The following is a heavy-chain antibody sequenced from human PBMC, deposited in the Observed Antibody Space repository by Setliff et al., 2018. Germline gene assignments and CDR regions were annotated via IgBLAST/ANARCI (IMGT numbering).Heavy chain of an antibody. J-gene: IGHJ4*02. CDR3: ATSVSWIQLVFYPQGHPEPFDY. CDR2: FDHEDVET. D-gene: IGHD5-18*01. CDR1: GYTLTELS. Sequence: ASVKVSCKDSGYTLTELSMHWVRQAHGKGLEWMGGFDHEDVETIYEQKFQGRVTMTDDTTTDTAYMELSSLRTEDTAVYYCATSVSWIQLVFYPQGHPEPFDYWGQGTLVTVSS. V-gene: IGHV1-24*01.